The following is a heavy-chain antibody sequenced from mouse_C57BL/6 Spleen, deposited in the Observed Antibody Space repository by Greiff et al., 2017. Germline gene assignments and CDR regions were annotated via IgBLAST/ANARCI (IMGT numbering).Heavy chain of an antibody. CDR2: IDPSDSYT. D-gene: IGHD1-1*01. CDR3: ARGYYYGSSYAMDY. J-gene: IGHJ4*01. Sequence: QVQLQQPGAELVMPGASVKLSCKASGYTFTSYWMHWVKQRPGQGLEWIGEIDPSDSYTNYNQKFKGKSTLTVDKSSSTAYMQLSSLTSEDSAVYYGARGYYYGSSYAMDYWGQGTSVTVSS. CDR1: GYTFTSYW. V-gene: IGHV1-69*01.